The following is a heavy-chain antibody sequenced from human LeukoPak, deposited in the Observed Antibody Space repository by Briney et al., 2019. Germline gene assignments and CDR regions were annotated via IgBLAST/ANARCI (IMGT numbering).Heavy chain of an antibody. Sequence: SETLSLTCSVSGGSMSSGGCYWSWIRQHPGKGLEWMGHIYYSGTVYYNPSLRGRVSISVDTSKNQFSLRLSSVTVADTAVYYCARLGMAASYFYDSSGDKFDYWGQGTLVTVSS. CDR1: GGSMSSGGCY. J-gene: IGHJ4*02. CDR2: IYYSGTV. CDR3: ARLGMAASYFYDSSGDKFDY. V-gene: IGHV4-31*03. D-gene: IGHD3-22*01.